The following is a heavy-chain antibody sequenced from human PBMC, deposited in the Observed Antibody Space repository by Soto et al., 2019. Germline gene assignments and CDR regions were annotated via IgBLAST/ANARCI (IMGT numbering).Heavy chain of an antibody. V-gene: IGHV1-69*14. Sequence: QVQLVQSGAEVKKPGSSVKVSCKASGGTFSSYAISWVRQAPGQGLEWMGGIIPIFGTANYAQKFQGRVTITAXXSXSSXYMELSSLRSEDTAVFYCARGGYSSGWYRGHAFEIWGQGTMVTVSS. CDR3: ARGGYSSGWYRGHAFEI. CDR1: GGTFSSYA. J-gene: IGHJ3*02. D-gene: IGHD6-19*01. CDR2: IIPIFGTA.